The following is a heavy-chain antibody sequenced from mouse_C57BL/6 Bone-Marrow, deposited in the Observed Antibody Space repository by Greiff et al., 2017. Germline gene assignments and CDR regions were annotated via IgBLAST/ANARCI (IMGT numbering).Heavy chain of an antibody. V-gene: IGHV5-9-1*02. Sequence: EVKVVESGEGLVKPGGSLKLSCAASGFTFSSYAMSWVRQTPEKRLEWVAYISSGGDYIYYADTVKGRFTISRDNVRNTLYLQMSSLKSEDTAMYYCTRVGYDDYAMDYWGQGTSVTVSS. CDR3: TRVGYDDYAMDY. J-gene: IGHJ4*01. CDR1: GFTFSSYA. D-gene: IGHD2-12*01. CDR2: ISSGGDYI.